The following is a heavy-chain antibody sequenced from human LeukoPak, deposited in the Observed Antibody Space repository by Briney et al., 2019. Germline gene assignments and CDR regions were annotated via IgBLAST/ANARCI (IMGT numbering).Heavy chain of an antibody. V-gene: IGHV1-8*01. CDR2: MNPNSGNT. CDR1: GYTFTSYD. Sequence: ASVEVSCKASGYTFTSYDINWVRQATGQGLEWMGWMNPNSGNTGYAQKFQGRVTMTRNTSISTAYMELSSLRSEDTAVYYCARVYDFWSGYYRGYYYGMDVWGQGTTVTVS. D-gene: IGHD3-3*01. CDR3: ARVYDFWSGYYRGYYYGMDV. J-gene: IGHJ6*02.